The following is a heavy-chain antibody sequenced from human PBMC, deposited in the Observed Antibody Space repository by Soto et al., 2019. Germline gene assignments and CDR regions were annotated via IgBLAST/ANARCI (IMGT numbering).Heavy chain of an antibody. CDR3: ARLGSSSSVWYFDY. CDR2: FYYSGST. Sequence: SETLSLTCTVSGGSISNYYWSWIRQPPGKGLEWIGCFYYSGSTNYNPSLKSRVTISVDTSKNQFSLKLSSVTAADTAVYYCARLGSSSSVWYFDYWGQGTLVTVS. J-gene: IGHJ4*02. V-gene: IGHV4-59*01. CDR1: GGSISNYY. D-gene: IGHD6-6*01.